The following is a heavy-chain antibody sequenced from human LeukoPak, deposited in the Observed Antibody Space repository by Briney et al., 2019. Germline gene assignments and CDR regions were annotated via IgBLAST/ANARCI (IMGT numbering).Heavy chain of an antibody. CDR1: GGSISSSSYY. CDR2: INHSGST. CDR3: GTVTRYYYYMDV. V-gene: IGHV4-39*07. Sequence: SETLSLTCTVSGGSISSSSYYWSWIRQPPGKGLEWIGEINHSGSTNYNPSLKSRVTISVDTSKNQFSLKLSSVTAADTAVYYCGTVTRYYYYMDVWGKGTTVTISS. D-gene: IGHD4-17*01. J-gene: IGHJ6*03.